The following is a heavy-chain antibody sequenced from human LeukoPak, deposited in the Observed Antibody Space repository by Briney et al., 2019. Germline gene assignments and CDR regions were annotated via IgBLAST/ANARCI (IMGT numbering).Heavy chain of an antibody. J-gene: IGHJ4*02. CDR3: VRDLRAVSYGFD. Sequence: GSLKLSCAASGFRVRRYWMTWVRQAPGKGLELVANIKQDGSERYYVDSVKGRFTISRDNGKNSVYLQMNSLRVEDTALYYCVRDLRAVSYGFDWGQGTLVTVSS. D-gene: IGHD3-16*01. CDR1: GFRVRRYW. CDR2: IKQDGSER. V-gene: IGHV3-7*01.